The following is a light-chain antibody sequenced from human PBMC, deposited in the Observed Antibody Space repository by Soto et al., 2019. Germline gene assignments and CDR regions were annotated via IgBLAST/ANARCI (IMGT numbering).Light chain of an antibody. J-gene: IGLJ1*01. CDR1: SSDVGGYNY. V-gene: IGLV2-11*01. CDR3: CSYAGSYTPDV. CDR2: DVS. Sequence: QSALTQPRSVSGSPGQSVTISCTGTSSDVGGYNYVSWYQQHPGKAPKLMIYDVSKRPSGVPDRFSGSKSGNTASLTISGLQAEDEADYYCCSYAGSYTPDVYGPCTKVTVL.